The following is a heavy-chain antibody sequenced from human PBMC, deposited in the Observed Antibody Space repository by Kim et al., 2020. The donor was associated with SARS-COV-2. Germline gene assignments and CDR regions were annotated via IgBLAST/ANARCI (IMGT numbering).Heavy chain of an antibody. CDR2: INHSGST. CDR3: ARAELRYFDWLSYFDY. CDR1: GGSFSGYY. D-gene: IGHD3-9*01. J-gene: IGHJ4*02. Sequence: SETLSLTCAVYGGSFSGYYWSWIRQPPGKGLEWIGEINHSGSTNYNPSLKSRVTISVDTSKNQFSLKLSSVTAADTAVYYCARAELRYFDWLSYFDYWGQGTLVTVSS. V-gene: IGHV4-34*01.